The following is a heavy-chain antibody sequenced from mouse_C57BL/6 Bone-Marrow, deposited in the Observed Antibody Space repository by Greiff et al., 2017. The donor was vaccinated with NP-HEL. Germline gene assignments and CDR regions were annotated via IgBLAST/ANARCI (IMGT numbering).Heavy chain of an antibody. V-gene: IGHV5-9-1*02. J-gene: IGHJ3*01. Sequence: EVKVVESGEGLVKPGGSLKLSCAASGFTFSSYAMSWVRQTPEKRLEWVAYISSGGDYIYYADTVKGRFTISRDNARNTLYLQMSSLKSEDTAMYYCTRDGNGYYWFAYWGQGTLVTVSA. CDR3: TRDGNGYYWFAY. CDR1: GFTFSSYA. CDR2: ISSGGDYI. D-gene: IGHD2-3*01.